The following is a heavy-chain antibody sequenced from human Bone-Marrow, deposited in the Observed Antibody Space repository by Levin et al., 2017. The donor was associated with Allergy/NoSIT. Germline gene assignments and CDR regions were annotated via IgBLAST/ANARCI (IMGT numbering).Heavy chain of an antibody. D-gene: IGHD4-17*01. CDR2: ISAYNGNT. V-gene: IGHV1-18*01. CDR1: GYTFTSYG. J-gene: IGHJ5*02. CDR3: ARASDSGTVTIPTENWFDP. Sequence: ASVKVSCKASGYTFTSYGISWVRQAPGQGLEWMGWISAYNGNTNYAQKLQGRVTMTTDTSTSTAYMELRSLRSDDTAVYYCARASDSGTVTIPTENWFDPWGQGTLVTVSS.